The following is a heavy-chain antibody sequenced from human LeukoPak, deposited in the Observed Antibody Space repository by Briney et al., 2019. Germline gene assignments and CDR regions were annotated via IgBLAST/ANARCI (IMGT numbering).Heavy chain of an antibody. CDR3: AKGVYYYDSSGYYYTYYFDH. V-gene: IGHV3-23*01. D-gene: IGHD3-22*01. J-gene: IGHJ4*02. Sequence: GGSLRLSCAASGFSFSTYAMSWVRQAPGKGLEWVSAISGSGGNTYYADSVKGRFTISRDNSKNTPYLQMNSLRAEDTAVYYCAKGVYYYDSSGYYYTYYFDHWGQGTLVTVSS. CDR2: ISGSGGNT. CDR1: GFSFSTYA.